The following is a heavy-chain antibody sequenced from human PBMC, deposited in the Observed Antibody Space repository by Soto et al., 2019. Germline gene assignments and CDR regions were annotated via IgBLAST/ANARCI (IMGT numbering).Heavy chain of an antibody. D-gene: IGHD3-3*01. CDR1: GFTFDDYA. CDR2: ISWNSGSI. V-gene: IGHV3-9*01. Sequence: EVQLVESGGGLVQPSRSLRLSCAASGFTFDDYAMHWVRQAPGKGLEWVSGISWNSGSIGYADSVKGRFTISRDNAKNSLYLQMNSLRAEDTALYYCAKVATRDLQIHYNTIFGAFDYWGQGTLVTVSS. J-gene: IGHJ4*02. CDR3: AKVATRDLQIHYNTIFGAFDY.